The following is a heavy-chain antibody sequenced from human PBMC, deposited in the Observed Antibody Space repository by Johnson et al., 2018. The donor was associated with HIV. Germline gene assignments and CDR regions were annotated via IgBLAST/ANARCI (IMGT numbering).Heavy chain of an antibody. CDR3: GRGEEAYCGGDCYSGAFDI. Sequence: QVQLVESGGGVVQPGRSLRLSCAASGFTFSNYAIHWVRQAPGKGLEWVAVISSDGSNTYYADSVKGRFTISRDNSKNTLYLQMNSLRAEDTALYYCGRGEEAYCGGDCYSGAFDIWGPGTMVTVSS. CDR2: ISSDGSNT. CDR1: GFTFSNYA. D-gene: IGHD2-21*02. V-gene: IGHV3-30*14. J-gene: IGHJ3*02.